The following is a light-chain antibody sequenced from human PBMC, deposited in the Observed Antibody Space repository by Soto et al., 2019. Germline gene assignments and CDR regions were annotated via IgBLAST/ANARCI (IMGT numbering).Light chain of an antibody. CDR3: ASYAVSSVV. CDR2: VVT. CDR1: SSDIGGYNY. Sequence: QSVLTQPPSASGSPGQSVTISCTGTSSDIGGYNYISWYQQQPGRAPKLIIYVVTKRPSGVPDRFSASKSGNTASLTVSGLQVEDEADYYCASYAVSSVVFGGGTKVTVL. V-gene: IGLV2-8*01. J-gene: IGLJ2*01.